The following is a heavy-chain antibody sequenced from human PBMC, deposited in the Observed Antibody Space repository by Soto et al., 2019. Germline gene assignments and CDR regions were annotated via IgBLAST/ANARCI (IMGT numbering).Heavy chain of an antibody. CDR2: IIPIFGTA. Sequence: QVQLVQSGAEVKKPGSSVKVSCKASGGTFSSYAISWVRQAPGQGLEWMGGIIPIFGTANYAQKFKGRVTITADESTSTAYMELSSMRSEDTAVYYCARVGYCGGDCYPYDYWGQGTLVTVSS. V-gene: IGHV1-69*01. J-gene: IGHJ4*02. CDR1: GGTFSSYA. CDR3: ARVGYCGGDCYPYDY. D-gene: IGHD2-21*02.